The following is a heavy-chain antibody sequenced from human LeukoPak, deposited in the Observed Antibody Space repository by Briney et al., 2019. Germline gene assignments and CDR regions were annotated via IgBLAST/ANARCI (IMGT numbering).Heavy chain of an antibody. CDR2: IHYSGRT. D-gene: IGHD2-2*01. CDR3: ATLRGSSSAVFDY. J-gene: IGHJ4*02. Sequence: SETLSLTCTVSGGSMSSYYWSWIRQPPGKGLEWIGYIHYSGRTNYNPSLKSRITISVDTSKTQFSLKLSSVTAADTAVYYCATLRGSSSAVFDYWGQGTLVTVSS. V-gene: IGHV4-59*08. CDR1: GGSMSSYY.